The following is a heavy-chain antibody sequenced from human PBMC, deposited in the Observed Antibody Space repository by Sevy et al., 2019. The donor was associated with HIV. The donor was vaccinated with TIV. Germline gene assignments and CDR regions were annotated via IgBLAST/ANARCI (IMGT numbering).Heavy chain of an antibody. CDR2: ISGSGGST. CDR1: GFTFSSYV. J-gene: IGHJ4*02. Sequence: GGSLRLSCAASGFTFSSYVMSWVRQAPGKGLEWVSAISGSGGSTYYADSVKGRFTISRDNSKNTLYLQMNSLRAEDTAVYYCAKDMVGYCSGGSCQNYFDYSGQGTLVTVSS. V-gene: IGHV3-23*01. CDR3: AKDMVGYCSGGSCQNYFDY. D-gene: IGHD2-15*01.